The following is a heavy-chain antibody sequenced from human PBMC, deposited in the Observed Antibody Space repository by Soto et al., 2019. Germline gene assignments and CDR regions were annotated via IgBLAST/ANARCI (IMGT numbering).Heavy chain of an antibody. V-gene: IGHV3-9*01. J-gene: IGHJ4*02. D-gene: IGHD3-9*01. Sequence: SLRLSCAASGFTFDDYAMHWVRQAPGKGLEWVSGISWNSGSIGYADSVKGRFTISRDNAKNSLYLQMNSLRAEDTALYYCAKDRRSYYDILTGSGWGQGTLVTVSS. CDR2: ISWNSGSI. CDR1: GFTFDDYA. CDR3: AKDRRSYYDILTGSG.